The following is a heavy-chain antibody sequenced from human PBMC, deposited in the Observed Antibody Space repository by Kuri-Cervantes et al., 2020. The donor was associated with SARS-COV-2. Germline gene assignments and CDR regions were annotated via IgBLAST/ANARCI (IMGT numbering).Heavy chain of an antibody. J-gene: IGHJ4*02. Sequence: GESLKISCAASGFTFSSYGMHWVRQAPGKGLEWVAVISYDGSNKYYADSVKGRFTISRDNSKNTLYLQMNSLRAEDTAVYYCAKDWWSRGIAAAGRPTGVDYWGQGTLVTFSS. CDR1: GFTFSSYG. CDR2: ISYDGSNK. V-gene: IGHV3-30*18. CDR3: AKDWWSRGIAAAGRPTGVDY. D-gene: IGHD6-13*01.